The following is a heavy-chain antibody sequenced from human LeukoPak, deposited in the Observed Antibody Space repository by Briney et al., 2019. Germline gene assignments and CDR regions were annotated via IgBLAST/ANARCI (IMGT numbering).Heavy chain of an antibody. Sequence: ASVKVSCKASGYTLTGYYMHWVRQAPGQGLEWMGWINPNSGGTNYAQKFQGRVTMTRDTSISTAYMELSRLRSDDTAVYYCARARVERYSYGSGGVGDYWGQGTLVTVSS. J-gene: IGHJ4*02. CDR3: ARARVERYSYGSGGVGDY. D-gene: IGHD5-18*01. CDR2: INPNSGGT. CDR1: GYTLTGYY. V-gene: IGHV1-2*02.